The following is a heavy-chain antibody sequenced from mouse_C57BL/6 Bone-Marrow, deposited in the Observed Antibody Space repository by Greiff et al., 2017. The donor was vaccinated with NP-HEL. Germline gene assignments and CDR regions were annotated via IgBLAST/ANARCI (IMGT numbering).Heavy chain of an antibody. V-gene: IGHV10-1*01. D-gene: IGHD2-4*01. Sequence: EVKLMESGGGLVQPKGSLKLSCAASGFSFNTYAMNWVRQAPGKGLEWVARIRSKSNNYATYYADSVKDRFTISRDDSESMLYLQMNNLKTEDTAMYYCVRPHYDYVYAMDYWGQGTSVTVSS. CDR2: IRSKSNNYAT. CDR3: VRPHYDYVYAMDY. CDR1: GFSFNTYA. J-gene: IGHJ4*01.